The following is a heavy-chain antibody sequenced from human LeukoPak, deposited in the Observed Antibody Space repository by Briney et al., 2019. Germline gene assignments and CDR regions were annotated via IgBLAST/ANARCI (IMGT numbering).Heavy chain of an antibody. CDR2: ISGSGGST. V-gene: IGHV3-23*01. Sequence: GGSLRLSCAASGFTFSSYAMSWVRQAPGKGLEWVSAISGSGGSTYYADSVKGRFTISRDNPKNTLYLQMNSLRAEDTAVYYCAKDLSSGSLELFDYWGQGTLVTVSS. CDR1: GFTFSSYA. D-gene: IGHD1-26*01. J-gene: IGHJ4*02. CDR3: AKDLSSGSLELFDY.